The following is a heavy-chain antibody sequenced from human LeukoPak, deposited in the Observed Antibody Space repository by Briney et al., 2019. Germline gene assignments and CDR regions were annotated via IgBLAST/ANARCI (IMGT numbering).Heavy chain of an antibody. CDR3: ARVVARYSSSAQRYYYYMDV. Sequence: GASVKVSCKASGGTFSSYAISWVRQAPGQGLEWMGRIIPIFGTANYAQKFQGRVTITTDESTSTAYMELSSLRSEDTAVYYCARVVARYSSSAQRYYYYMDVWGKGTTVTVSS. CDR1: GGTFSSYA. V-gene: IGHV1-69*05. J-gene: IGHJ6*03. CDR2: IIPIFGTA. D-gene: IGHD6-6*01.